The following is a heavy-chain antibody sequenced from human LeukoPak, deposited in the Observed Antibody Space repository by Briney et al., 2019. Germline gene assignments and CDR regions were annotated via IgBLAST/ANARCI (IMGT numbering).Heavy chain of an antibody. Sequence: GGSLRLSCAASGFTFSSYSMNWVCQAPGKGLEWVSSISSSSSYIYYADSVKGRFTISRDNAKNSLYLQMNSLRAEDTAVYYCARRAYDSSGSNTRYFQHWGQGTLVTVSS. J-gene: IGHJ1*01. CDR1: GFTFSSYS. CDR2: ISSSSSYI. V-gene: IGHV3-21*01. D-gene: IGHD3-22*01. CDR3: ARRAYDSSGSNTRYFQH.